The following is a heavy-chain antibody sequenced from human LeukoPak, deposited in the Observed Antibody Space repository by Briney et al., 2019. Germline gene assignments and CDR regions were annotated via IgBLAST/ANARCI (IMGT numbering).Heavy chain of an antibody. CDR2: ISSSSSYI. CDR3: TRLSRIAVAGTAVY. J-gene: IGHJ4*02. Sequence: PGGSLRLSCAASGFTFSSYSMNWVRQAPGKGLEWVSSISSSSSYIYYADSVKGRFTISRDNAKNSLYLQMNSLRAEDTAVYYCTRLSRIAVAGTAVYWGQGTLVTVSS. V-gene: IGHV3-21*01. CDR1: GFTFSSYS. D-gene: IGHD6-19*01.